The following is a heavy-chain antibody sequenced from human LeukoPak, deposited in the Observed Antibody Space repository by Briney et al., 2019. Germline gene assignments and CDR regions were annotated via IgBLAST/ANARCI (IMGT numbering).Heavy chain of an antibody. J-gene: IGHJ6*02. CDR3: ARGAMTTIFTGYYYYYGMDV. CDR2: IWYDGSNK. Sequence: GGFLRLSCAASGFTFSSYGMHWVRQAPGKGLEWVAVIWYDGSNKYYADSVKGRFTISRDNSKNTLYLQMNSLRAEDTAVYYCARGAMTTIFTGYYYYYGMDVWGQGTTVTVPS. D-gene: IGHD5-24*01. V-gene: IGHV3-33*01. CDR1: GFTFSSYG.